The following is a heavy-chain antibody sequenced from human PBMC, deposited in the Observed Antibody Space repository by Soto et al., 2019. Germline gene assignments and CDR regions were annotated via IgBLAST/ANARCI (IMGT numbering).Heavy chain of an antibody. CDR3: ARLRRAAGYYFYYGMDV. V-gene: IGHV1-46*01. CDR1: GYTFSSYY. J-gene: IGHJ6*02. Sequence: ASVKVSCKASGYTFSSYYMNWVRQAPGQGLEWLGIINPSGGYTTYAQRFLGRVTMTSDTSTSTAHMELGSLTSDDTAVYYCARLRRAAGYYFYYGMDVWGQGTKVTVSS. D-gene: IGHD6-13*01. CDR2: INPSGGYT.